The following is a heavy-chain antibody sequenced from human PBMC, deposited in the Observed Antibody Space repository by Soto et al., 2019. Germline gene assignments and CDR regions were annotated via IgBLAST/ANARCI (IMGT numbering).Heavy chain of an antibody. V-gene: IGHV1-2*02. Sequence: VKVSCKASGYTFTDYYMHWVRQAPGQGLEWMGWINPNSGGTNYAQKFQGRVTMTRDTSISTAYMELSRLRSDDTAIYYCARTDTAMATPYYGMDVWGQGTTVTV. CDR3: ARTDTAMATPYYGMDV. D-gene: IGHD5-18*01. J-gene: IGHJ6*02. CDR2: INPNSGGT. CDR1: GYTFTDYY.